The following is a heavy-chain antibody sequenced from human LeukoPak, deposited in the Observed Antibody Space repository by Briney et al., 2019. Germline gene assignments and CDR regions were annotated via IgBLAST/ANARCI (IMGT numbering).Heavy chain of an antibody. CDR1: GDSVSSNSAA. CDR3: ARDEAAVAGTINY. V-gene: IGHV6-1*01. J-gene: IGHJ4*02. CDR2: TYYRSKWYN. D-gene: IGHD6-19*01. Sequence: SQTLSLTCAISGDSVSSNSAAWNWIWQSPSRGLEWLGRTYYRSKWYNDYAVPVKSRITINPDTSKNQFSLQLNSVTPEDTAVYYCARDEAAVAGTINYWGQGTLVTVSS.